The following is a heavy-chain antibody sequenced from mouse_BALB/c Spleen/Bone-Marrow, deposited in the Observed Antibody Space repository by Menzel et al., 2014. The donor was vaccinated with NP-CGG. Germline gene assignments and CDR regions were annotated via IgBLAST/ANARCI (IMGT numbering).Heavy chain of an antibody. D-gene: IGHD1-1*01. V-gene: IGHV1S34*01. CDR2: ISCYNGAT. J-gene: IGHJ4*01. CDR1: GYSFTGYY. Sequence: LVKTGASVKISCKASGYSFTGYYMHWVKQSHGKSLEWIGYISCYNGATSYNQKFKGKATFTVDTSSSTAYMQFNSLTSEDSAVYYCARSEGIYYYGSSYALDYWGQGTSVTVSS. CDR3: ARSEGIYYYGSSYALDY.